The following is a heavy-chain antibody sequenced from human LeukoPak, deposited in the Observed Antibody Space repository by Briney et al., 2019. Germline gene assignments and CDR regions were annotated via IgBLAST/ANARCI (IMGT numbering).Heavy chain of an antibody. D-gene: IGHD6-19*01. V-gene: IGHV1-2*02. J-gene: IGHJ3*02. Sequence: ASVKVSCKASGYTLTVYHMNWVRQAPGQGLECMGWINPNSGGTNYAQKFQGRVTMTRDTSISTAYMELSGLRSDDTAVYYCARAFSVYSSGWYYKQYDAFDIWGQGTMVTVSS. CDR2: INPNSGGT. CDR3: ARAFSVYSSGWYYKQYDAFDI. CDR1: GYTLTVYH.